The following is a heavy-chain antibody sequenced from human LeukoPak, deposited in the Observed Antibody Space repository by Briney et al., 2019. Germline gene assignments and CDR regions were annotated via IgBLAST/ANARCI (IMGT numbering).Heavy chain of an antibody. Sequence: GGSLRLSCAASGFTFSNYGMHWVRQAPGKGLEWVAVIAHDGSIKHYADSVKGRSTISRDNSKNTLYLQMNSLRAEDTAVYYCARGLTSTAMPHYFDYWGQGTLVTVSS. D-gene: IGHD5-18*01. CDR2: IAHDGSIK. V-gene: IGHV3-30*03. CDR1: GFTFSNYG. CDR3: ARGLTSTAMPHYFDY. J-gene: IGHJ4*02.